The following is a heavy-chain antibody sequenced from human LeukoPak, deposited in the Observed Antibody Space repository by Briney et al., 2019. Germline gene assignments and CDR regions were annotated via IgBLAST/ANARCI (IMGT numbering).Heavy chain of an antibody. CDR2: IYYNGNT. CDR3: ARDPQLGIGRPSDDFDI. V-gene: IGHV4-31*03. D-gene: IGHD7-27*01. Sequence: SSQTLSLTCTVSGVSISSGGYYWSWIRQHPGKGPEWLGYIYYNGNTYYNPSLKGRVTISLDTSKKQFSLTVRSVTAADTAIYYCARDPQLGIGRPSDDFDIWGQGTMVTVSS. J-gene: IGHJ3*02. CDR1: GVSISSGGYY.